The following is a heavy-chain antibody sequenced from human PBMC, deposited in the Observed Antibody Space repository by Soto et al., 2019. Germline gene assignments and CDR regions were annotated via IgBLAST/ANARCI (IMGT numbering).Heavy chain of an antibody. Sequence: SVKVSCKASGGTFSSYAISWVRQAPGQGLEWMGGIIPIFGTANYAQKFQGRVTITADVSTSTAYMELSSLRSEDTAVYYCASINSDSSGYYALDYWGQGTLVTVSS. V-gene: IGHV1-69*13. CDR3: ASINSDSSGYYALDY. CDR1: GGTFSSYA. CDR2: IIPIFGTA. J-gene: IGHJ4*02. D-gene: IGHD3-22*01.